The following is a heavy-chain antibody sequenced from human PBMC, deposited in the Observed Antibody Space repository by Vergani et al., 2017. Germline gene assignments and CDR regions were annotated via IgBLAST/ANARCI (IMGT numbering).Heavy chain of an antibody. CDR1: GGSISSGGYS. V-gene: IGHV4-30-2*01. Sequence: QLQLQESGSGLVKPSQTLSLTCAVSGGSISSGGYSWSWIRQPPGKGLEWIGYIYHSGSTYYNPSLKSRVTISVDTSKNQFSLKLSSVTAADTAVYYCARSSKRNYVYYWGQGTLVTVSS. J-gene: IGHJ4*02. CDR2: IYHSGST. CDR3: ARSSKRNYVYY.